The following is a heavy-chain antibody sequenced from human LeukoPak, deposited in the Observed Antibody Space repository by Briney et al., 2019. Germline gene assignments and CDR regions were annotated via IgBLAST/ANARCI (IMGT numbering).Heavy chain of an antibody. Sequence: GGSLTLSCAASGFTFSYHLMTWVRQAPGKGLEWVANIKNDGTVKNYVDSVKGRFIISRDSAKNSLYLQMNSLRAEDTGVYYCAKDSYSKGDYWGQGVLVTVSS. D-gene: IGHD5-18*01. V-gene: IGHV3-7*01. CDR1: GFTFSYHL. J-gene: IGHJ4*02. CDR3: AKDSYSKGDY. CDR2: IKNDGTVK.